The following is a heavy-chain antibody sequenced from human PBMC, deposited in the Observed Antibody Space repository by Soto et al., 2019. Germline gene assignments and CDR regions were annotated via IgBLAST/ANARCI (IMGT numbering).Heavy chain of an antibody. Sequence: SETLSLTCTVSGGSISGYYWSWIRQPPGKGLEWIGNVYYSGGAKYNPSVKRRVSISMDTSKNQFSLNLDSVTAADTAVYFCARDFAYFDSWGQGTLVTVSS. D-gene: IGHD3-3*01. CDR1: GGSISGYY. CDR2: VYYSGGA. V-gene: IGHV4-59*01. J-gene: IGHJ4*02. CDR3: ARDFAYFDS.